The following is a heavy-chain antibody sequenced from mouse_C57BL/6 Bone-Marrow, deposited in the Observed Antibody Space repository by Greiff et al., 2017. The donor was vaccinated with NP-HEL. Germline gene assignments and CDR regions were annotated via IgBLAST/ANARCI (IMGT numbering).Heavy chain of an antibody. Sequence: EVKLVESGGGLVQPGESLKLSCESNEYELPSHDMSWVRKTPEKRLELVAAINSDGGSTYYPDTMERRFIISRDNTKKTLYLQMSSLRSEDTALYYCARQLGRGWWDFDYWGQGTTLTVSS. D-gene: IGHD4-1*01. CDR2: INSDGGST. CDR1: EYELPSHD. J-gene: IGHJ2*01. CDR3: ARQLGRGWWDFDY. V-gene: IGHV5-2*03.